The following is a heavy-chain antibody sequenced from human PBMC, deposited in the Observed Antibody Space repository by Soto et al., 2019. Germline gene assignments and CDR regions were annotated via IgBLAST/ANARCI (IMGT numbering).Heavy chain of an antibody. CDR1: GFTFSGYA. CDR3: AKDIAGRHYDILTGPPLDY. CDR2: ISYDGTNK. Sequence: PGGSLRLSCAASGFTFSGYALHWVRQTPGKGLEWMAVISYDGTNKYYAGSVEGRFTISRDNSRNTLYLQMNSLRAEDTAVYYCAKDIAGRHYDILTGPPLDYWGQGTLVTVSS. J-gene: IGHJ4*02. D-gene: IGHD3-9*01. V-gene: IGHV3-30-3*01.